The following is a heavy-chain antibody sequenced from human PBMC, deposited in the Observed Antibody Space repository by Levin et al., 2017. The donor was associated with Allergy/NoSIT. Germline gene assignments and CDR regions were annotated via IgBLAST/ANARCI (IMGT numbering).Heavy chain of an antibody. D-gene: IGHD3-22*01. V-gene: IGHV3-23*01. CDR1: GFTFSSYA. CDR3: AKDSIRGYDSSGYYYVSSWYFDL. CDR2: ISGSGGST. J-gene: IGHJ2*01. Sequence: GGSLRLSCAASGFTFSSYAMSWVRQAPGKGLEWVSAISGSGGSTYYADSVKGRFTISRDNSKNTLYLQMNSLRAEDTAVYYCAKDSIRGYDSSGYYYVSSWYFDLWGRGTLVTVSS.